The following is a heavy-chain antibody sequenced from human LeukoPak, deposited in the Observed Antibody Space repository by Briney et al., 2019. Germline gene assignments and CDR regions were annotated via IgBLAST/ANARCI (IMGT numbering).Heavy chain of an antibody. V-gene: IGHV3-9*01. CDR3: GKSSRQMYNYYAIDV. D-gene: IGHD6-19*01. Sequence: PGRSLRLSCAASGFTFDDYAMDWVRQAPGKGLEWVAVLNWNSGTRGYADSVEGRFNSSRDYANTSPYLQMDCLRAEDTTLYYSGKSSRQMYNYYAIDVWGQGTTVIVSS. CDR1: GFTFDDYA. J-gene: IGHJ6*02. CDR2: LNWNSGTR.